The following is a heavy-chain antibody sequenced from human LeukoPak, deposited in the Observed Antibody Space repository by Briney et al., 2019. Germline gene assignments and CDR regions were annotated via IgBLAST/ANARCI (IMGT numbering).Heavy chain of an antibody. Sequence: SVKVSCKASGGTFSSYAISWVRQAPGQGLEWMGGIIPIFGTANYAQKFQGRVTITADESTSTAYMELSSLRSEDTAVYYCARGRYHRRAFDIWGQGTMVTVSS. CDR1: GGTFSSYA. CDR3: ARGRYHRRAFDI. CDR2: IIPIFGTA. D-gene: IGHD2-2*01. V-gene: IGHV1-69*01. J-gene: IGHJ3*02.